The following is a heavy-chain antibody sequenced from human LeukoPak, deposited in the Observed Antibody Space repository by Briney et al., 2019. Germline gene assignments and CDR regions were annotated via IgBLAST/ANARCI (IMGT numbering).Heavy chain of an antibody. D-gene: IGHD6-19*01. V-gene: IGHV3-13*01. Sequence: GGSLRLSCAASGFTFSSYSMNWVRQAPGKGLEWVSAIGTAGDTYYPGSVKGRFTISRENAKNSLYLQMNSLRAGDTAVYYCARGRRGSSSGWYEFAFDIWGQGTMVTVSS. CDR2: IGTAGDT. CDR3: ARGRRGSSSGWYEFAFDI. J-gene: IGHJ3*02. CDR1: GFTFSSYS.